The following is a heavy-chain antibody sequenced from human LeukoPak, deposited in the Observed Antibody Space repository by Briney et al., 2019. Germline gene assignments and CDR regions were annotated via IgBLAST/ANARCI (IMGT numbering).Heavy chain of an antibody. J-gene: IGHJ4*02. CDR1: GFTFSHYW. CDR3: AGGALDY. V-gene: IGHV3-7*04. Sequence: PGGSLRLSCAAPGFTFSHYWVSWVRQAPGKGLEWMAIINQDATEKHYADSVKGRFTIFRDNTKYSLYLQMNSLRAEDTAVYYCAGGALDYWGQGTLVAVSS. CDR2: INQDATEK.